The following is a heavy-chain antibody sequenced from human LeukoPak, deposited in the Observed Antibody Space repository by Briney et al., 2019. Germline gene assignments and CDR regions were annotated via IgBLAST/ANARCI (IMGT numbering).Heavy chain of an antibody. V-gene: IGHV3-30-3*01. Sequence: GGSLRLSCAASGFTFSSYAMHWVRQAPDKGLEWVAVISDDGNNKYYADSVKGRFTISRDNSKNTLYLQMNSLRAEDTAVYYCARDSPLEWSTGPLRNWGQGTLVTVSS. D-gene: IGHD3-3*01. CDR3: ARDSPLEWSTGPLRN. CDR1: GFTFSSYA. CDR2: ISDDGNNK. J-gene: IGHJ4*02.